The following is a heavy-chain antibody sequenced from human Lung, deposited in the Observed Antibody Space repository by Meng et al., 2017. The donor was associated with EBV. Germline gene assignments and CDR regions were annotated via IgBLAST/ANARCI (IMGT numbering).Heavy chain of an antibody. CDR1: SASISSNNY. CDR3: ARLFQGGFDY. J-gene: IGHJ4*02. D-gene: IGHD3-10*01. CDR2: IYHNENT. V-gene: IGHV4-4*02. Sequence: VQLQESGPGLVTPSGTLSLTCTVSSASISSNNYWTWVRQSPGKGLEWIGEIYHNENTNYNPSLMSRVTMSLDKSKNHFSLNLRSVTAADTAVYYCARLFQGGFDYWGQGTLVTVSS.